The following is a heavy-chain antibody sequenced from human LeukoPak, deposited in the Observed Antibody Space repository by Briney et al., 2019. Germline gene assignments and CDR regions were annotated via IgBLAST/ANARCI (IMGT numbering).Heavy chain of an antibody. J-gene: IGHJ4*02. CDR1: GGSISSSSYY. Sequence: KPSETLSLTCTVSGGSISSSSYYWGWIRQPPGKGLEWIGSIYYSGSTYYNPSLKSRVTISVDTSKNQFSLKLSSVTAAYTAVYYCARQVMIVVGPDYWGQGTLVTVSS. D-gene: IGHD3-22*01. CDR2: IYYSGST. CDR3: ARQVMIVVGPDY. V-gene: IGHV4-39*01.